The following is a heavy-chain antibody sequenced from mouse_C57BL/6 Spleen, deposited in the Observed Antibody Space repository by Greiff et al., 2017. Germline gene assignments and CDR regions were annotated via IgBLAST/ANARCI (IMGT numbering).Heavy chain of an antibody. Sequence: VHVKQSVAELVRPGASVKLSCTASGFNIKNTYMHWVKQRPEQGLEWIGRIDPANGNTKYAPKFQGKATITADTSSNTAYLQLSSLKSEDTAIYYCARIYSEYDRAMDYWGQGTSVTVSS. D-gene: IGHD2-4*01. CDR3: ARIYSEYDRAMDY. CDR2: IDPANGNT. CDR1: GFNIKNTY. V-gene: IGHV14-3*01. J-gene: IGHJ4*01.